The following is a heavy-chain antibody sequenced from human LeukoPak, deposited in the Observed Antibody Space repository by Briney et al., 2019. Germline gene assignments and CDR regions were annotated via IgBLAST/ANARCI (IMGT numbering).Heavy chain of an antibody. CDR3: ARPQLDETFDP. D-gene: IGHD1-1*01. J-gene: IGHJ5*02. CDR2: INHSGST. Sequence: IPSETLSLTCAVYGGSFSGYYWSWIRQPPGKGLEWIGEINHSGSTNYNPSLKSRVTISVDTSKNQFSLKLSSVTAADTAVYYCARPQLDETFDPWGQGTLVTVSS. CDR1: GGSFSGYY. V-gene: IGHV4-34*01.